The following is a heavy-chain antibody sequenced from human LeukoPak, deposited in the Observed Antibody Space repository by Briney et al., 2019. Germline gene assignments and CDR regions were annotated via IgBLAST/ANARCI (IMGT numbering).Heavy chain of an antibody. V-gene: IGHV3-21*01. J-gene: IGHJ3*02. Sequence: KPGGSLRLSCAASGFTFSSYSMNWVRQAPGKGLEWVSSISSSSSYIYYADSVKGRFTISRDNAKNSLYLQMNSLRAEDTAVYYCARDSHDLDAFDIWGQGTMVTVSS. CDR2: ISSSSSYI. CDR1: GFTFSSYS. CDR3: ARDSHDLDAFDI.